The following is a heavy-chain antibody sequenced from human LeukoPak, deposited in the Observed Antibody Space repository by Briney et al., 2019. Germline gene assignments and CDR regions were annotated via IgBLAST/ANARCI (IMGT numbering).Heavy chain of an antibody. CDR1: GYSFTSYW. V-gene: IGHV5-51*01. J-gene: IGHJ4*02. CDR2: IYPGGSDT. CDR3: ARFEYYDFWSGYRRGHYFDY. Sequence: GESLKISCKGSGYSFTSYWIGWVRQMPGKGLEWMGIIYPGGSDTRYSPSFQGQVTISADKSISTAYLQWSSLKASDTAMYYCARFEYYDFWSGYRRGHYFDYWGQGTLVTVSS. D-gene: IGHD3-3*01.